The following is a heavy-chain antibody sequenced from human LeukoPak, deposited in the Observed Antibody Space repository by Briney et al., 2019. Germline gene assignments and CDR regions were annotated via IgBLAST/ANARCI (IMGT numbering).Heavy chain of an antibody. D-gene: IGHD3-16*01. CDR2: IKQDGSEK. CDR1: GFTFSSYW. V-gene: IGHV3-7*01. J-gene: IGHJ1*01. CDR3: ARDQYDYVWGSPQGLGYFQH. Sequence: GGSLRLSCAASGFTFSSYWMSWVRQAPGKGLEWVANIKQDGSEKYYEDSVKGRFTISRDNAKNSLYLQMNSLRAEDTAVYYCARDQYDYVWGSPQGLGYFQHWGQGTLVTVSS.